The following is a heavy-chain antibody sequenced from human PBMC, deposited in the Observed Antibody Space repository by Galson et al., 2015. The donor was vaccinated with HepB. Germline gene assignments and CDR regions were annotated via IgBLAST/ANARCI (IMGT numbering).Heavy chain of an antibody. D-gene: IGHD3-10*01. Sequence: SVKVSCKASGYTFTSYYMHWARQAPGQGLEWMGIINPSGGSTSYAQKFQGRVTMTRDTSTSTVYMELSSLRSEDTAVYYCARASEIPRILLWFGEVAFDIWGQGTMVTVSS. CDR2: INPSGGST. CDR3: ARASEIPRILLWFGEVAFDI. V-gene: IGHV1-46*03. CDR1: GYTFTSYY. J-gene: IGHJ3*02.